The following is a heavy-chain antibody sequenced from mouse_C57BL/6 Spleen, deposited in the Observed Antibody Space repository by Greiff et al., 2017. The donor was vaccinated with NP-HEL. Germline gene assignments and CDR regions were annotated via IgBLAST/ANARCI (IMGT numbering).Heavy chain of an antibody. D-gene: IGHD1-1*01. CDR2: IDPNSGGT. Sequence: QVQLQQPGAELVKPGASVKLSCKASGYTFTSYWMHWVKQRPGRGLEWIGSIDPNSGGTKYNEKFKSKATLTVDKPSSTAYMQLSSLTSEDSAVYYCARVYYGSSYVGYAMDYWGQGTSVTVSS. J-gene: IGHJ4*01. CDR3: ARVYYGSSYVGYAMDY. V-gene: IGHV1-72*01. CDR1: GYTFTSYW.